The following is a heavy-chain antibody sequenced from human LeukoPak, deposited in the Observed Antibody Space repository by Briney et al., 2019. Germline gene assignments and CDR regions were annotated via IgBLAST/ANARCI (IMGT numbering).Heavy chain of an antibody. Sequence: SVKVSCKASGGTFSSYAISWVRQAPGQGLEWMGGIIPIFGTANYAQKFQGRVTITADESTSTAYMELSSLRSEDTAVYYCARDNDSSGYYSGDYYFYYYMDVWGKGTTVTVSS. CDR2: IIPIFGTA. CDR3: ARDNDSSGYYSGDYYFYYYMDV. D-gene: IGHD3-22*01. V-gene: IGHV1-69*01. CDR1: GGTFSSYA. J-gene: IGHJ6*03.